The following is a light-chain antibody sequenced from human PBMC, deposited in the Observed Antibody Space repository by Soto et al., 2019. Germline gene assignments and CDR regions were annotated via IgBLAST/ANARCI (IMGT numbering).Light chain of an antibody. CDR3: QQYYNWPPFT. J-gene: IGKJ3*01. V-gene: IGKV3-15*01. CDR1: QTVSSY. CDR2: GAS. Sequence: DIVMTQSPATLSVSPGERATLSCRASQTVSSYLAWYQQKPGQAPRLLIYGASTRATGIPARFSGSGSGTEFTLSISSLQFEDFALYYCQQYYNWPPFTFGPGTKVDIK.